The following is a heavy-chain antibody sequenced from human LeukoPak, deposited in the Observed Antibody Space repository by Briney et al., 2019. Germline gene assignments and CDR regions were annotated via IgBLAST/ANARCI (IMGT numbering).Heavy chain of an antibody. CDR2: IYKSGST. D-gene: IGHD2-15*01. Sequence: SETLSLTCTVSGGSISTYYWSWMREPPGKGVEGLGYIYKSGSTNYNPSLKRRVTKLVNTCKNQFAPKLSSVSAADTSVYYCARHSPPRYCSGGSCRAFDYWGQGALVTVSS. CDR3: ARHSPPRYCSGGSCRAFDY. V-gene: IGHV4-59*08. CDR1: GGSISTYY. J-gene: IGHJ4*02.